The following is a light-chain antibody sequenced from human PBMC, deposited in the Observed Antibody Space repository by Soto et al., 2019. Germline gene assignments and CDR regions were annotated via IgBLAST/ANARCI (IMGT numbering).Light chain of an antibody. J-gene: IGKJ3*01. CDR1: QSVSSSY. V-gene: IGKV3-20*01. Sequence: EIVLTQSPGTLSLSPGERATLSCRASQSVSSSYLAWYQQKPGQAPRLLIYGASNRATDIPARFSGSGSGTDFTLTISSLEPDDFAVYYCQHGGAFGPGTKVEIK. CDR2: GAS. CDR3: QHGGA.